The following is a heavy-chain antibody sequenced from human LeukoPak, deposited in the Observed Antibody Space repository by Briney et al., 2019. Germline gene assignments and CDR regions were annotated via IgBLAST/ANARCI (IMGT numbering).Heavy chain of an antibody. CDR1: GGTFSSYA. V-gene: IGHV1-69*13. Sequence: ASVKVSCKASGGTFSSYAISWVRQAPGQGLEWMGGIIPIFGTVNYAQKFQGRVTITADESTSTAYMELSSLRSEDTAVYFCARDQKVGATPYFGMDVWGQGTTVTVSS. J-gene: IGHJ6*02. CDR2: IIPIFGTV. CDR3: ARDQKVGATPYFGMDV. D-gene: IGHD1-26*01.